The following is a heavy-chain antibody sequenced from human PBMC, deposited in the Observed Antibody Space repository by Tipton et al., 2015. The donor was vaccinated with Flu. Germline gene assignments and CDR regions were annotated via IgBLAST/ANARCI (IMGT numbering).Heavy chain of an antibody. D-gene: IGHD3-10*01. J-gene: IGHJ6*03. CDR3: ARDRAPGLERLDYFYMDV. CDR1: GGTFSRYV. V-gene: IGHV1-69*01. CDR2: IVPIFGIA. Sequence: QLVQSGAEVKKSGSSVKVSCKASGGTFSRYVISWVRQAPGQGLEWMGGIVPIFGIADYAQKFQDRVTITADDSTSTAYMELSGLRSDDTAVYYCARDRAPGLERLDYFYMDVWGKGTTVIVSS.